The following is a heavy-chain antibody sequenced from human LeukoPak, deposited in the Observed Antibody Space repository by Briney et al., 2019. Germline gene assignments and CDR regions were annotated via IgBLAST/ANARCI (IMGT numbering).Heavy chain of an antibody. CDR3: ARHYSGSGSFYKPDY. CDR1: GYTFSNHA. J-gene: IGHJ4*02. CDR2: INTNTGNP. V-gene: IGHV7-4-1*02. Sequence: SSVKVSCKASGYTFSNHAMNWVRQAPGQGLEWMGWINTNTGNPTYAQGFTGRFVFSLDTSVSTPYLQISSLTAEDTAVYYCARHYSGSGSFYKPDYWGQGTLVTVSS. D-gene: IGHD3-10*01.